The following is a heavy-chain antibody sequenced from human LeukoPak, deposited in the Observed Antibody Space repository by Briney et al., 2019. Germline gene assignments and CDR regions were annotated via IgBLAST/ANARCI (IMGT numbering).Heavy chain of an antibody. D-gene: IGHD6-13*01. Sequence: PGRSLRLSCAASGFTFSSYAMHWVRQAPGKGLEWVAVISYDGSNKYYADSVKGRFTISRDNAKNSLYLQMNSLRAEDTAVYYCARETGQIAALFFDYWGQGTLVTVSS. CDR2: ISYDGSNK. J-gene: IGHJ4*02. CDR3: ARETGQIAALFFDY. V-gene: IGHV3-30-3*01. CDR1: GFTFSSYA.